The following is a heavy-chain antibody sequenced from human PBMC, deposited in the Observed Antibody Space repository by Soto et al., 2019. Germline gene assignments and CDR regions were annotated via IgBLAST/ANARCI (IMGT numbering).Heavy chain of an antibody. V-gene: IGHV3-30*18. D-gene: IGHD3-10*01. CDR2: ISYDGILK. J-gene: IGHJ6*02. CDR3: AKDFKVSGGHYGSLNYYYGMDG. Sequence: GGSLRLSCAASGFTFSDFGMHWVRQAPGKGLEWVAIISYDGILKYYADSVKGRFTISRDTSKGAVYLQMNSLTPEDTAVYYCAKDFKVSGGHYGSLNYYYGMDGWGQGTTVTV. CDR1: GFTFSDFG.